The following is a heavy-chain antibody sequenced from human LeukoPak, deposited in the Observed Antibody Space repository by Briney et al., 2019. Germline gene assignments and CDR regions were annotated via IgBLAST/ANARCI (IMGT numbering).Heavy chain of an antibody. D-gene: IGHD6-13*01. CDR2: IYTSGNT. CDR1: GGSISDYY. Sequence: SETLSLTCTVSGGSISDYYWSWIRQPPGKGLEWIGYIYTSGNTKYSLSLKSRVTMSIDTSKNRFSLKLSSVTAADTAVYYCARESGIASAGYMDVWGKGTTVTVSS. CDR3: ARESGIASAGYMDV. J-gene: IGHJ6*03. V-gene: IGHV4-4*09.